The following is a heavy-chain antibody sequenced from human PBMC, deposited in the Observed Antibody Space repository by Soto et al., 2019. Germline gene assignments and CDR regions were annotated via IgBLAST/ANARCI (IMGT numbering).Heavy chain of an antibody. CDR1: GYTFSNYD. Sequence: QVQLVQSGAELKKPGASVKVSCKASGYTFSNYDMNWVRQATGQGPEWIGWVNPNNGDTGYAQKFQGRVTLTTDISTTPAYMELTSLRSEDTAIYYCANVSRKGSAIDFDYWGQGTLITVSS. J-gene: IGHJ4*02. D-gene: IGHD3-10*01. CDR3: ANVSRKGSAIDFDY. CDR2: VNPNNGDT. V-gene: IGHV1-8*01.